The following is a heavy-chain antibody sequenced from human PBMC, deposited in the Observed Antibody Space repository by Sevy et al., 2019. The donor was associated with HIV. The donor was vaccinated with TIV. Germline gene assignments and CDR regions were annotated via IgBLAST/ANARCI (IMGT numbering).Heavy chain of an antibody. Sequence: ASVKVSCKASGGTFSSYGISWLGQPPGQGLEWMGGIIPILGTVNYAQKFQGRVTITADECTKTAYMELSSLRSEDTAVYYCARGGGNGWNYFDYWGQETLVTVSS. CDR1: GGTFSSYG. CDR2: IIPILGTV. D-gene: IGHD6-19*01. CDR3: ARGGGNGWNYFDY. J-gene: IGHJ4*02. V-gene: IGHV1-69*13.